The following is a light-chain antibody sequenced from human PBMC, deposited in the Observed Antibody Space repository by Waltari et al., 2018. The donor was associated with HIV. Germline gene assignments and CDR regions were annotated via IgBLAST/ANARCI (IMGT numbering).Light chain of an antibody. Sequence: EIVLTQSPGTLSLSPGERATLSCRASQSIINNYLAWFQQRPGQAPRLLIYAASSRATGTPDRFSGSGSGTDFTLTISRLEPEDFAVYYCQQYSSSQWTFGKGTKVEIK. CDR2: AAS. CDR1: QSIINNY. CDR3: QQYSSSQWT. V-gene: IGKV3-20*01. J-gene: IGKJ1*01.